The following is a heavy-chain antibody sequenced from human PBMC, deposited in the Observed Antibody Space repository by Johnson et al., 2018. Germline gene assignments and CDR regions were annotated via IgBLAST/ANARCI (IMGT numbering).Heavy chain of an antibody. CDR1: GFTFSSYA. D-gene: IGHD6-13*01. CDR2: ISGSGGST. CDR3: AKDDHQQLGLPDFQH. V-gene: IGHV3-23*04. Sequence: EVQLVETGGGLVQPGGSLRLSCAASGFTFSSYAMSWVRPAPGKGLEWVSAISGSGGSTYYADSVKGRFTISRDNSKNTLYLQMNSLRAEDTAVYYCAKDDHQQLGLPDFQHWGQGTLVTVSS. J-gene: IGHJ1*01.